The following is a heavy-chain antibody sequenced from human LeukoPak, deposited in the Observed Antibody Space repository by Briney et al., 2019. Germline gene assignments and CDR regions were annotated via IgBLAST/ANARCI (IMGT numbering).Heavy chain of an antibody. CDR3: AKGTRRADILTGTPVF. V-gene: IGHV3-9*01. Sequence: GGSLSLSCAASGFTFDDYAMHWVRQAPGKGLEWVSGISWNSGSIGYADSVKGRFTISRDNAKNSLYLQMNSLRAEDTALYYCAKGTRRADILTGTPVFWGQGAMVTVSS. J-gene: IGHJ3*01. CDR2: ISWNSGSI. D-gene: IGHD3-9*01. CDR1: GFTFDDYA.